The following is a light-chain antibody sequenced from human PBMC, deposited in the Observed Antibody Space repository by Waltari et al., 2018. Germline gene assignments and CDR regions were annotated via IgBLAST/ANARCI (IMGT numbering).Light chain of an antibody. CDR3: NSFAGSDTVV. CDR2: DVN. J-gene: IGLJ2*01. V-gene: IGLV2-8*01. Sequence: QSALTQPPSASGSPGQSVTISCTGTSGDIGAYNSVNWYRQHPGKVPKLMIYDVNRRPSGVPARFSGSKSANTASRTVSGLQPEDEAVYYCNSFAGSDTVVFGGGTTLTVL. CDR1: SGDIGAYNS.